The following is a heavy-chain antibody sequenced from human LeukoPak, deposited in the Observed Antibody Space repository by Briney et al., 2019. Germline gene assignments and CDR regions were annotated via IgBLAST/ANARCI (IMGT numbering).Heavy chain of an antibody. CDR3: ARDAGKYSSSSPRKDY. Sequence: PGRSLRLSCAASGFTFSSYAMHWVRQAPGKGLEWVAVISYDGSNKYYADSVKGRFTISRDNSKNTLYLQMNSLRAEDTAVYYCARDAGKYSSSSPRKDYWGQGTLVTVSS. V-gene: IGHV3-30-3*01. CDR1: GFTFSSYA. J-gene: IGHJ4*02. CDR2: ISYDGSNK. D-gene: IGHD6-6*01.